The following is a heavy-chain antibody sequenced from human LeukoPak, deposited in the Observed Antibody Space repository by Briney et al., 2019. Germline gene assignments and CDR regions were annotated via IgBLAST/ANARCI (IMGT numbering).Heavy chain of an antibody. CDR3: ARGPPGGQFDP. J-gene: IGHJ5*02. V-gene: IGHV4-59*01. CDR2: IYYSGNT. D-gene: IGHD3-10*01. CDR1: GVSISSYC. Sequence: SETLSLTCTVSGVSISSYCWSWIRQPPGKGLEWIGYIYYSGNTNYNPSLKSRVTISVDTSKNQFSLKLSSVTAADTAVYYCARGPPGGQFDPWGQGTLVTVSS.